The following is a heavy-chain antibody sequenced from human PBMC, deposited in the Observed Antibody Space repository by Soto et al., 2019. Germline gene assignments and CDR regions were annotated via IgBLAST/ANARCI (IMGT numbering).Heavy chain of an antibody. CDR3: TTEQEDFDWSSDI. V-gene: IGHV3-15*01. CDR2: IKSKTDGGTT. Sequence: PGGSLRLSCVASGFTFSNAWMSWVRQAPGKGLEWVGRIKSKTDGGTTDYAAPVKGRFTISRDDSKNTLDLQMNSLKTEDTAVYYCTTEQEDFDWSSDIWGQGTMVTVSS. D-gene: IGHD3-9*01. CDR1: GFTFSNAW. J-gene: IGHJ3*02.